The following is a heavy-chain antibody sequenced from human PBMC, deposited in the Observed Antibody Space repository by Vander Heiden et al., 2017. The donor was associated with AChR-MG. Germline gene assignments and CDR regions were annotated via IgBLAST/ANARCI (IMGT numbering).Heavy chain of an antibody. J-gene: IGHJ6*02. V-gene: IGHV1-24*01. CDR2: FDPEDGET. Sequence: VQLVQSGAEVNTPGASVKVSCKVSGYTLPELSMHWVRQAPGKGLEWMGGFDPEDGETIYAQKFQGRVTMTEDTSTDTAYMELSSLRSEDTAVYYCATGTTVTRCHYYYYGMDVWGQGTTVTVSS. CDR1: GYTLPELS. D-gene: IGHD4-17*01. CDR3: ATGTTVTRCHYYYYGMDV.